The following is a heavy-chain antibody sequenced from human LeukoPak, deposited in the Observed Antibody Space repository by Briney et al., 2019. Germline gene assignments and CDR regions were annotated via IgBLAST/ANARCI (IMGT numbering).Heavy chain of an antibody. CDR3: ARGSWSPLNWFDP. V-gene: IGHV4-59*01. CDR1: GGSISSYY. CDR2: IYYSGST. Sequence: KTSETLSLTCTVPGGSISSYYWSWIRQPPGKGLEWIGYIYYSGSTNYNPSLKSRVTISVDTSKNQFSLKLSSVTAADTAVYYCARGSWSPLNWFDPWGQGTLVTVSS. J-gene: IGHJ5*02. D-gene: IGHD6-13*01.